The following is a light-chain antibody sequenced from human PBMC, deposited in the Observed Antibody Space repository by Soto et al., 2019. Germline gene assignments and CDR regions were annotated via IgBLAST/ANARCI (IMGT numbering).Light chain of an antibody. CDR3: CSYAGLSTLYV. CDR1: SSDVGSYNL. V-gene: IGLV2-23*02. Sequence: QSVLTQPASVSGSPGQSITISCTGTSSDVGSYNLVSWYQQHPGKAPKLMIYEVSNRPSGVSNRFSGSKSGNTASLTVSGLKVEDEADYSCCSYAGLSTLYVFGTGTKVTVL. CDR2: EVS. J-gene: IGLJ1*01.